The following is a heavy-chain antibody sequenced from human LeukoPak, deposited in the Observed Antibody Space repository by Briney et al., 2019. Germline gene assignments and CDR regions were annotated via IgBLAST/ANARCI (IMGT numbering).Heavy chain of an antibody. D-gene: IGHD3-3*01. CDR3: AKEADFTFDY. J-gene: IGHJ4*02. Sequence: PGRSLRLSCAASGFTFSSYGMHWVRQAPGKGLERVAVISYDGSNKYYADSVKGRFTISRDNSKNTLYLQMNSLRAEDTAVYYCAKEADFTFDYWGQGTLVTVSS. CDR2: ISYDGSNK. CDR1: GFTFSSYG. V-gene: IGHV3-30*18.